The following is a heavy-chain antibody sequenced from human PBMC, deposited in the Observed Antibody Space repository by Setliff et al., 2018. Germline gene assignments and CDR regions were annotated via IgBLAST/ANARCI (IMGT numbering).Heavy chain of an antibody. CDR1: GYSFTSYW. CDR2: IYPGDSDT. CDR3: ARHRGVDYGDLYYYYYYMDV. Sequence: PGESLKISCQGSGYSFTSYWIGWVRQMPGKGLEWMGIIYPGDSDTRYSPSFQGQVTISADKSISTAYLQWSSLKDSDTAMYYCARHRGVDYGDLYYYYYYMDVWGKGTTVTVSS. D-gene: IGHD4-17*01. J-gene: IGHJ6*03. V-gene: IGHV5-51*01.